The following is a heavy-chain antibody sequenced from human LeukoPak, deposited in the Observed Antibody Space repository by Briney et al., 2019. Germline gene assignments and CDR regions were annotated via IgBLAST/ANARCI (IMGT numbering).Heavy chain of an antibody. CDR2: IYYSGST. CDR3: AREDQLLTGWFDP. J-gene: IGHJ5*02. D-gene: IGHD2-2*01. Sequence: SETLSLTCTVSGGSINSYYWSWIRQPPGKGLEWIGYIYYSGSTNYNPSLKSRVTISVDTSKNQFSLKLSSVTAADTAMYYCAREDQLLTGWFDPWGQGTLVTVSS. V-gene: IGHV4-59*01. CDR1: GGSINSYY.